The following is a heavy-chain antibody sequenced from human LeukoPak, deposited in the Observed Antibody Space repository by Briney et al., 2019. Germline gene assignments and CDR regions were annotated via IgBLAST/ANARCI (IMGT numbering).Heavy chain of an antibody. D-gene: IGHD6-25*01. Sequence: PSETLSLTCTVSGGSISSYYWSWIRQPPGKGLEWIGYIYYSGSTNYNPSLKSRVTISVDTSKNQFSLKLSSVTAADTAVCYCARDRLLGWFDPWGQGTLVTVSS. J-gene: IGHJ5*02. CDR2: IYYSGST. CDR1: GGSISSYY. CDR3: ARDRLLGWFDP. V-gene: IGHV4-59*01.